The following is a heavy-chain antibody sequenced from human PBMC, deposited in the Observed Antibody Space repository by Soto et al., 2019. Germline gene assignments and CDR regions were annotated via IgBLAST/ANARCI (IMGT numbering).Heavy chain of an antibody. CDR1: GFTFSSYG. D-gene: IGHD5-12*01. CDR3: ARDGGCGGGYTVGCIWFGP. CDR2: IWYDGSNK. J-gene: IGHJ5*02. Sequence: QVQLVESGGGVVQPGRSLRLSCAASGFTFSSYGMHWVRQAPGKGLEWVAVIWYDGSNKYYADSVKGRFTISRDNSKNTLYLQMNSLRAVDTAVYYCARDGGCGGGYTVGCIWFGPWGQGTLVTVSS. V-gene: IGHV3-33*01.